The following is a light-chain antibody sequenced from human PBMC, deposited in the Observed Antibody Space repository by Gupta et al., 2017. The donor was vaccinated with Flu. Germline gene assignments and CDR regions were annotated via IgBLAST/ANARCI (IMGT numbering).Light chain of an antibody. Sequence: MPQSPSTLYASVGATVTITCRASQSISSWLARNQQQEGKATKLLIYQASTLENGVKLRFSGRGSGTEFTRPISSLQSDDFATYDGQQFSAFGHGTKVEIK. CDR1: QSISSW. CDR3: QQFSA. J-gene: IGKJ1*01. V-gene: IGKV1-5*03. CDR2: QAS.